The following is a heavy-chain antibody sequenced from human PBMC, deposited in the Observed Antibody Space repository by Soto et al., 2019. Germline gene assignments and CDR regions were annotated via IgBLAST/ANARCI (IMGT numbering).Heavy chain of an antibody. CDR3: AKDIRGYCSGGSCSLGMDV. Sequence: SCAASGFTFSSYGMHWVRQAPGKGLEWVAVISYDGSNKYYADSVKGRFTISRDNSKNTLYLQMNSLRAEDTAVYYCAKDIRGYCSGGSCSLGMDVWGQGTTVTVSS. CDR2: ISYDGSNK. D-gene: IGHD2-15*01. CDR1: GFTFSSYG. J-gene: IGHJ6*02. V-gene: IGHV3-30*18.